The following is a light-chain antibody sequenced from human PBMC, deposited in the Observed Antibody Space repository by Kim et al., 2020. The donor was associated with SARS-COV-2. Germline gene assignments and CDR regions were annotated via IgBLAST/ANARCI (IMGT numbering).Light chain of an antibody. CDR1: GSNIGSNY. CDR3: GSWDDSLNGPV. V-gene: IGLV1-47*01. Sequence: GQRVTISCSGSGSNIGSNYVYWYRQLPGTAPKVLIHTDNRRPSGVPDRFSGSKSVTSASLAISGLRSEDEADYYCGSWDDSLNGPVFGGGTQLTVL. CDR2: TDN. J-gene: IGLJ3*02.